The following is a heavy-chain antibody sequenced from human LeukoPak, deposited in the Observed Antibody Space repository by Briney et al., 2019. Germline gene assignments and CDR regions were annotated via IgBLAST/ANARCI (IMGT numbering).Heavy chain of an antibody. CDR1: GYTFTSYG. CDR3: ARDRGESFRWLHHKDWFDP. D-gene: IGHD6-19*01. CDR2: ISAYNGNT. V-gene: IGHV1-18*01. J-gene: IGHJ5*02. Sequence: ASVKVSCKASGYTFTSYGISWVRQAPGQGLEWMGWISAYNGNTNYAQKLQGRVTMTTDTSTSTAYMELRSLRSDDTAVYYCARDRGESFRWLHHKDWFDPWGQGTLVTVSS.